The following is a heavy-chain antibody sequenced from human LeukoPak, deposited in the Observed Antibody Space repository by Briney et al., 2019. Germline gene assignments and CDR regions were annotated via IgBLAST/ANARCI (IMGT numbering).Heavy chain of an antibody. CDR2: ISYDGSNK. D-gene: IGHD6-19*01. J-gene: IGHJ4*02. CDR1: GFTFSSYA. CDR3: ARDFETVAGTRYFDY. V-gene: IGHV3-30-3*01. Sequence: GRSLRLSCAASGFTFSSYAMHWVRQAPGKGLEWVAVISYDGSNKYYADSVKGRFTISRDNSKNTLYLQMNSLRAEDTAVYYSARDFETVAGTRYFDYWGQGTLVTVSS.